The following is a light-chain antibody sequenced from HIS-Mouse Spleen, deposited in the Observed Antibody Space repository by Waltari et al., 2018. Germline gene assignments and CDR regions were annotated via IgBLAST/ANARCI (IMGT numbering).Light chain of an antibody. J-gene: IGLJ3*02. CDR1: ALPKKD. V-gene: IGLV3-10*01. CDR3: CSYAGSSTLV. Sequence: SYELTQPPSVSVSPGQTARITCSGDALPKKDAYWYQQKSGQALVLVIYEDSKRPSGIPERFSGSKSGNTASLTISGLQAEDEADYYCCSYAGSSTLVFGGGTKLTVL. CDR2: EDS.